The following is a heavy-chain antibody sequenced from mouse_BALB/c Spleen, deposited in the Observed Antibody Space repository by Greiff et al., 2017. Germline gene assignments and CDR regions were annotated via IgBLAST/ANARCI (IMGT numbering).Heavy chain of an antibody. CDR3: ARGGYYGAGAMDY. J-gene: IGHJ4*01. D-gene: IGHD1-1*01. CDR2: IYPYNGGT. V-gene: IGHV1S29*02. CDR1: GYTFTDYN. Sequence: EVQLQQSGPELVKPGASVKISCKASGYTFTDYNMHWVKQSHGKSLEWIGYIYPYNGGTGYNQKFKSKATLTVDNSSSTAYMELRSLTSEDSAVYYCARGGYYGAGAMDYWGQGTSVTVSS.